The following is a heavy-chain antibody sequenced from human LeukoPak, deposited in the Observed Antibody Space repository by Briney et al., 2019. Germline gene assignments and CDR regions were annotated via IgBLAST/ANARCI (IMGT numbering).Heavy chain of an antibody. Sequence: GRSLRLSCAAYGFTFDDYAMHWVRQAPGKGLEWVSGISWNSGSIGYADSVKGRFTISRDNAKNSLYLQMNSLRAEDTALYYCAKSLGATFYYYGMDVWGQGTTVTVSS. D-gene: IGHD1-26*01. CDR1: GFTFDDYA. CDR3: AKSLGATFYYYGMDV. CDR2: ISWNSGSI. V-gene: IGHV3-9*01. J-gene: IGHJ6*02.